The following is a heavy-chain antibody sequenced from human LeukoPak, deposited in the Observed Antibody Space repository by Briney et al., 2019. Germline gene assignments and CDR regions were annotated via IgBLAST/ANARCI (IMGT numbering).Heavy chain of an antibody. CDR2: IYTSGST. CDR3: ARHSRPMVRGVISWFDP. CDR1: GGSISSYY. V-gene: IGHV4-4*07. Sequence: SETLSLTCTVSGGSISSYYWSWIRQPAGKGLEWIGRIYTSGSTNYNPSLKSRVTISVDTSKNQFSLKLSSVTAADTAVYYCARHSRPMVRGVISWFDPWGQGTLVTVSS. J-gene: IGHJ5*02. D-gene: IGHD3-10*01.